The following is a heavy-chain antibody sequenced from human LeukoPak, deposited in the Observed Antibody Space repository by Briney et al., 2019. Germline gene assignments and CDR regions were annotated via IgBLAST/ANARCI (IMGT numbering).Heavy chain of an antibody. CDR3: ARHSGFDS. J-gene: IGHJ4*02. D-gene: IGHD3-10*01. V-gene: IGHV1-2*02. CDR1: GYTFIGYY. Sequence: ASVKVSCKASGYTFIGYYIHWVRQAPGQGLEWMGWINPNSGGTNYAQKFQGRVTLTRDTSSGTAYMELSRLRSDDTAVYWCARHSGFDSWGQGTLVTVSS. CDR2: INPNSGGT.